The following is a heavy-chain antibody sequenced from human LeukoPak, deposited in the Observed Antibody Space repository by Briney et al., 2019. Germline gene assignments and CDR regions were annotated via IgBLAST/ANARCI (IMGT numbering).Heavy chain of an antibody. CDR3: ARGDPYGDYVGAVDY. Sequence: GGSLRLSCAASGFIFSNYGMSWVRQAPGKGLEWVSSISFSSTHIYYADSIQGRFTISRDNAENSLYLQMNSLRAGDTAVYYCARGDPYGDYVGAVDYWGQGTLVTVSS. V-gene: IGHV3-21*06. CDR2: ISFSSTHI. J-gene: IGHJ4*02. D-gene: IGHD4-17*01. CDR1: GFIFSNYG.